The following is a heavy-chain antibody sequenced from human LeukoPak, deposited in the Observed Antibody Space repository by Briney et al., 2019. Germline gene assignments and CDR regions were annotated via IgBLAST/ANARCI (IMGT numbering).Heavy chain of an antibody. D-gene: IGHD3-9*01. CDR1: GGSFSGYY. J-gene: IGHJ4*02. V-gene: IGHV4-34*01. CDR2: INHSGST. CDR3: ARAKTYYDILRPFDY. Sequence: PSETLSLTCAVYGGSFSGYYWSWIRQPPGKGLEWIGEINHSGSTNYNPSLKSRVTISVDTSKNQFSLKLCSVTAADTAVYYCARAKTYYDILRPFDYWGQGTLVTVSS.